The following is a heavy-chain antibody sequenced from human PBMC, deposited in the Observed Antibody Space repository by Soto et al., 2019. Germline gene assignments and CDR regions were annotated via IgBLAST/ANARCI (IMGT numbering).Heavy chain of an antibody. CDR2: IYYSGST. V-gene: IGHV4-59*01. J-gene: IGHJ6*03. CDR3: ARDVLLGLMDV. Sequence: SETLSLTCTVSGGSISSYYWSWIRQPPGKGLEWIGYIYYSGSTNYNPSLKSRVTISVDTSKNQFSLKLSSVTAADTAVYYCARDVLLGLMDVWGKGTTVTVSS. CDR1: GGSISSYY. D-gene: IGHD1-26*01.